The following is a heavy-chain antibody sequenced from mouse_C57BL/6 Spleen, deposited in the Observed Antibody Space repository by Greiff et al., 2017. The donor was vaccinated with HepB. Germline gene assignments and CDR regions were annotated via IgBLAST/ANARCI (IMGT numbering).Heavy chain of an antibody. J-gene: IGHJ4*01. CDR1: GYSFTGYY. CDR2: INPSTGGT. D-gene: IGHD2-2*01. Sequence: EVQLVESGPELVKPGASVKISCKASGYSFTGYYMNWVKQSPEKSLEWIGEINPSTGGTTYNQKFKAKATLTVDKSSSTAYMQLKSLTSEDSAVYYCARYGYDVPMDYWGQGTSVTVSS. CDR3: ARYGYDVPMDY. V-gene: IGHV1-42*01.